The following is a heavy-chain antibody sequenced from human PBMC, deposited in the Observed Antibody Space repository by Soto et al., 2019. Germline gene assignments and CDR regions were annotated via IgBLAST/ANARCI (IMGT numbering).Heavy chain of an antibody. CDR2: ISYDGSNK. CDR1: GFTFSSYG. V-gene: IGHV3-30*18. CDR3: AKDRVGATNYYYGMDV. J-gene: IGHJ6*02. D-gene: IGHD1-26*01. Sequence: PAGSLRLSCAASGFTFSSYGMHWVCQATGKGLEWVAVISYDGSNKYYADSVKGRFTISRDNSKNTLYLQMNSLRAEDTAVYYCAKDRVGATNYYYGMDVWGQGTTVTVSS.